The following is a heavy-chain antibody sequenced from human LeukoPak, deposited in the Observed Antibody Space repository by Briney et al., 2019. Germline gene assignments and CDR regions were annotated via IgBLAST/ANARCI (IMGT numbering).Heavy chain of an antibody. V-gene: IGHV3-74*01. D-gene: IGHD4-23*01. CDR1: GFTFSSYW. CDR2: INSDGSST. CDR3: ARDFYGGGAFDI. Sequence: GGSLRLSCAASGFTFSSYWMHWVRQAPGKGLVWVSRINSDGSSTSYADSVKGRFTISRDNAKNMLYLQMNSLRAEDTAVYYCARDFYGGGAFDIWGQGTMVTVSS. J-gene: IGHJ3*02.